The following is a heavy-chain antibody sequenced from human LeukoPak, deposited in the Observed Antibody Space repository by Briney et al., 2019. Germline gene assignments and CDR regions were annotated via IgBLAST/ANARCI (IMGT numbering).Heavy chain of an antibody. V-gene: IGHV3-48*04. CDR2: ISSSGSTI. CDR3: ARGDGTTLHY. CDR1: VFTFSSYS. Sequence: GGSLRLSCTASVFTFSSYSMSWIRQAPGKGLEWVSYISSSGSTIYYADSVKGRFTISRDNAKNSLYLQMNSLRAEDTAVYYSARGDGTTLHYWGQGTLVTVSS. D-gene: IGHD1-7*01. J-gene: IGHJ4*02.